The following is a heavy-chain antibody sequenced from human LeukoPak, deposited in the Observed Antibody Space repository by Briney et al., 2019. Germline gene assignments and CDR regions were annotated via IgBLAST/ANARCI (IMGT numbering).Heavy chain of an antibody. CDR1: GFSFSNYA. V-gene: IGHV3-23*01. CDR3: ARSPLGPNFY. J-gene: IGHJ4*02. D-gene: IGHD3-3*01. Sequence: GGSLRLSCAASGFSFSNYALTWVRQAPGKGLEWVAVISGSGTRTFYADSVKGRFTISRDNSENTLYLQMNSLRAEDTAIYYCARSPLGPNFYRGQGTVVTVSS. CDR2: ISGSGTRT.